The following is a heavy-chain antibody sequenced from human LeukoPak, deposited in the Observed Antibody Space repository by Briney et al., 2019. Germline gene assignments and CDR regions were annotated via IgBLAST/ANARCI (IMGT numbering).Heavy chain of an antibody. CDR3: ARAAAGYDILIGGYYFDY. V-gene: IGHV3-53*01. D-gene: IGHD3-9*01. J-gene: IGHJ4*02. Sequence: GGSLRLSCAASGFTVSSNYMSWVRQAPGKGLEWVSVIYSGGSTYYADSVKGRFTISRDNSKNTLYLQMNSLRAEDTAVYYCARAAAGYDILIGGYYFDYWGQGTLVTVSS. CDR2: IYSGGST. CDR1: GFTVSSNY.